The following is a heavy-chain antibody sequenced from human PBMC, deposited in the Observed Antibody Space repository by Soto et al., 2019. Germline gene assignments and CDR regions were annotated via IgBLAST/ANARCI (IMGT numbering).Heavy chain of an antibody. J-gene: IGHJ4*02. Sequence: PSETLSLTCTVSGGSISSGGYYWSWIRQHPGKGLEWIGYIYYSGSTYYNPSLKSRVTISVDTSKNQFSLKLSSVTAADTAIYFCARLVYDTRLKYMYFDFWGRGTLVTVAS. D-gene: IGHD3-22*01. V-gene: IGHV4-31*03. CDR2: IYYSGST. CDR1: GGSISSGGYY. CDR3: ARLVYDTRLKYMYFDF.